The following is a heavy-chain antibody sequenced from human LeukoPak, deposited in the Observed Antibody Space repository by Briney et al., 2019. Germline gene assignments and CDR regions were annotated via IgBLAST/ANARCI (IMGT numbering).Heavy chain of an antibody. CDR3: ARAPDYYDSSGYYFDY. V-gene: IGHV4-4*07. J-gene: IGHJ4*02. D-gene: IGHD3-22*01. CDR2: IYTSGST. Sequence: SETLSLTCTVSGGSISSYYWSWIRQPPGKGLEWIGRIYTSGSTNYNPSLKSRVTMSVDTSKNQFSLKLSSVTAADTAVYYCARAPDYYDSSGYYFDYWGRGTLVTVSS. CDR1: GGSISSYY.